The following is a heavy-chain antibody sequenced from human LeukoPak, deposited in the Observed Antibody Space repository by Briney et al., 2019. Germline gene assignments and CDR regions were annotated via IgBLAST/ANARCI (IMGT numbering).Heavy chain of an antibody. J-gene: IGHJ4*02. Sequence: GGPLRLSCAASGFTFSSYSMNWVRQAPGKGLEWVSSISSSSSYIYYAASVKGRFTISRDTSKNTLYLQMNSLRAEDTAVYYCAKDGRSVGDTGGYFDQWGQGTLVTVSS. V-gene: IGHV3-21*04. CDR1: GFTFSSYS. CDR3: AKDGRSVGDTGGYFDQ. D-gene: IGHD1-26*01. CDR2: ISSSSSYI.